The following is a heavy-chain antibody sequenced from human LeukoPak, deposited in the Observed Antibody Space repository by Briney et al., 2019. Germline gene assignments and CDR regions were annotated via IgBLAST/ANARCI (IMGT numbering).Heavy chain of an antibody. CDR1: GFTFSNYI. CDR2: ISHDGSNK. Sequence: PGGSLRLSCAASGFTFSNYIMHWVRPAPGKGLEWVAVISHDGSNKHYADSVKGRFTISRDNSKSTLYLQMNSLRAEDTAVYYCARQGSGLDYWGQGTLVTVSS. J-gene: IGHJ4*02. D-gene: IGHD3-10*01. V-gene: IGHV3-30*03. CDR3: ARQGSGLDY.